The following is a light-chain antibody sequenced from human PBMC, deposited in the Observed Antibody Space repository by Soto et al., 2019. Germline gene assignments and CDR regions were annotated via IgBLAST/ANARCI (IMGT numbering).Light chain of an antibody. J-gene: IGKJ1*01. V-gene: IGKV1-5*03. CDR3: QQYNTYWT. CDR1: QNISIY. Sequence: EIQMSQSPSTLSASVGDRVSITCRASQNISIYLAWYQHKPGKAPNLLIYKASSLESGVPSRFSGSGSGTEFTLTISSLLPDDFATYYCQQYNTYWTFGQGTKVEIX. CDR2: KAS.